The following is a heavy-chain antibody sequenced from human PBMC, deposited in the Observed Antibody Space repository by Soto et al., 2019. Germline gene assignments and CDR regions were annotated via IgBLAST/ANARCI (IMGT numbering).Heavy chain of an antibody. J-gene: IGHJ6*02. D-gene: IGHD6-25*01. CDR2: IIPIFGTA. Sequence: QVQLVQSGAEVKKPGSSVKVSCKASGGTFSRYAISWVRQAPGQGLEWMGGIIPIFGTANYAQKFQGRVTITGDESTSTDYMELSSLRSEDTAVYYCARQGAALRDYYYGMDVWGQGTTVTVSS. CDR3: ARQGAALRDYYYGMDV. V-gene: IGHV1-69*12. CDR1: GGTFSRYA.